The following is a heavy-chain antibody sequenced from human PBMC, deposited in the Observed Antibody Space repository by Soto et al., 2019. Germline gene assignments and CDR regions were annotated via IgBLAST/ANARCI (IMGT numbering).Heavy chain of an antibody. Sequence: QVQLVQSGAEVRKPGASVKVSCKASGYTFTSSGISWLRQAPGQGLEWMGWISTYNGDTNHAPKSQDRVTMTIDRSTGSAYMSLRSLRSDDAAVYSCARAGAAPYFFNGMDVWGEGARGNVAS. CDR2: ISTYNGDT. CDR1: GYTFTSSG. CDR3: ARAGAAPYFFNGMDV. D-gene: IGHD2-15*01. J-gene: IGHJ6*04. V-gene: IGHV1-18*01.